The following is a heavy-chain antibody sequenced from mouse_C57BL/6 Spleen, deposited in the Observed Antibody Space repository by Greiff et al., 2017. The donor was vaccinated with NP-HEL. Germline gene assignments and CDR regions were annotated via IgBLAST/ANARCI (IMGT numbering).Heavy chain of an antibody. J-gene: IGHJ3*01. CDR1: GYAFTNYL. D-gene: IGHD1-1*01. CDR2: INPGSGGT. Sequence: VKLQQSGAELVRPGPSVKVSCKASGYAFTNYLIEWVKQRPGQGLEWIGVINPGSGGTNYNEKFKGKATLTADKSSSTAYMQLSSLTSEDSAVYFCARGDYGFAYWGQGTLVTVSA. V-gene: IGHV1-54*01. CDR3: ARGDYGFAY.